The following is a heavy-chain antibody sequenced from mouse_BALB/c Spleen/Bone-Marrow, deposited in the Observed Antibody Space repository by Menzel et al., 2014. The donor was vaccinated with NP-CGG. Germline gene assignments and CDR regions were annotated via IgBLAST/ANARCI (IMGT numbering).Heavy chain of an antibody. CDR2: ISSGSSTI. V-gene: IGHV5-17*02. CDR1: GFTFSSFG. CDR3: VRSGSSSGYFDY. D-gene: IGHD1-1*01. Sequence: EVKLMESGGGLVQPGGSRKLSCAASGFTFSSFGMHWVRQAPEKGLEWVAYISSGSSTIYYADTVMGRFTISRDNPKNTLFPQMTSLRSEDTAMYYCVRSGSSSGYFDYWGQGTTLTVSS. J-gene: IGHJ2*01.